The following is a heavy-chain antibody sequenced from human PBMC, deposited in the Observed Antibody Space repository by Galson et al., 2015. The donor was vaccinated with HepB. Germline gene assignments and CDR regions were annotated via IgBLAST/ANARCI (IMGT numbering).Heavy chain of an antibody. Sequence: LRLSCAASGFAFSSYWMHWVRQVPGKGLVWVSRVKSDGSSTTYADSVKGRFTSSRDNAKNTLYLQMNSLRADDTAVYHCARIQRFGEQPDYYFAMDVWGQGTTVTVSS. V-gene: IGHV3-74*01. CDR2: VKSDGSST. D-gene: IGHD3-10*01. CDR3: ARIQRFGEQPDYYFAMDV. CDR1: GFAFSSYW. J-gene: IGHJ6*02.